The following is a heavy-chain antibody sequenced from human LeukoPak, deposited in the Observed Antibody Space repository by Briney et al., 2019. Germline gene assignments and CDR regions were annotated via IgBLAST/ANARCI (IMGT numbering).Heavy chain of an antibody. Sequence: SETLSLTCAVYGGSFSGYYWSWIRQPPGKGLEWIGYIYHSGSTYYNPSLKSRVTISVDRSKNQFSLKLSSVTAADTAVYYCARVKGSGDYWGQGTLVTVSS. J-gene: IGHJ4*02. CDR3: ARVKGSGDY. V-gene: IGHV4-34*01. CDR2: IYHSGST. CDR1: GGSFSGYY.